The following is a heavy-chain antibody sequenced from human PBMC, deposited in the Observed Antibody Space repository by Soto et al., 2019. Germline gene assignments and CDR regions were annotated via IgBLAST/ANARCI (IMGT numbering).Heavy chain of an antibody. CDR2: ISYDGSNK. J-gene: IGHJ4*02. V-gene: IGHV3-30-3*01. D-gene: IGHD6-13*01. CDR3: ARGVAAGKRSADY. Sequence: QVQLVESGGVVVQPGRSLRLSCAASGFTFSSYAMHGVRQAPGKGLEWVAVISYDGSNKYYADSVKGRFTISRDNSKNTLYLQMNSLRAEDTAVYYCARGVAAGKRSADYWGQGNLGPGFS. CDR1: GFTFSSYA.